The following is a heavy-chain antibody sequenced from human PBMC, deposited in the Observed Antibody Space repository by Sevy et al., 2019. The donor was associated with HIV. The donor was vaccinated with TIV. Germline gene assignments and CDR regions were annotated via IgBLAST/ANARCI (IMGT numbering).Heavy chain of an antibody. Sequence: GGSLRLSCAASGFTFSNAWMSWVRQAPGKGLEWVGRIKSKTDGGTTDYAAPVKRRFTISRDDSKNTLYLQMNSLKTEDTALYYCTTDQMGYDYSNYYYYYYMDVWGKGTTVTVSS. D-gene: IGHD4-4*01. CDR3: TTDQMGYDYSNYYYYYYMDV. V-gene: IGHV3-15*01. J-gene: IGHJ6*03. CDR1: GFTFSNAW. CDR2: IKSKTDGGTT.